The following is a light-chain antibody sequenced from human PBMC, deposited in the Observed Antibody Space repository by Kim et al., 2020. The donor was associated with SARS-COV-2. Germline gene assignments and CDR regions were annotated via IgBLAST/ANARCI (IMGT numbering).Light chain of an antibody. Sequence: ASTGERITLTCRASQGVNTYLAWYQQKPGEAPKLLIHASSILHSGVPSRFIGSGAGTDFTLTINSVQSADFATYYCQQYYTYPLTFGGGTKVDIK. CDR1: QGVNTY. CDR2: ASS. V-gene: IGKV1-8*01. CDR3: QQYYTYPLT. J-gene: IGKJ4*01.